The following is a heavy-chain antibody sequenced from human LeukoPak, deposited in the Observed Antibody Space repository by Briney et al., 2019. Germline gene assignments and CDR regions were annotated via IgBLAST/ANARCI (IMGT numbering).Heavy chain of an antibody. Sequence: GGSLRLSCVASGFTFSSDFMHWIRQAPGEGLMWVSQISGDETYTNYADSVKGRFTISRDNAKNSLYLQMNSLRAEDTAVYYCARGQVGATNTYFDYWGQGTLVTVSS. D-gene: IGHD1-26*01. J-gene: IGHJ4*02. CDR1: GFTFSSDF. V-gene: IGHV3-74*01. CDR2: ISGDETYT. CDR3: ARGQVGATNTYFDY.